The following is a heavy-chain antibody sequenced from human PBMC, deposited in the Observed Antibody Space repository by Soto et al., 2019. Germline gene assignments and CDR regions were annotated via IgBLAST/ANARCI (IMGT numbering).Heavy chain of an antibody. CDR2: TSSYNGNT. CDR3: ARGPRYCSSTSCFSGVTWFDP. Sequence: GAAMKVSWQDAGDTFTSYGISWVRQAPGQGLEWMGWTSSYNGNTNYAQKVQGRVTMTTDTSASTTYMELRSLRSDDTAVYYCARGPRYCSSTSCFSGVTWFDPWG. CDR1: GDTFTSYG. D-gene: IGHD2-2*01. V-gene: IGHV1-18*01. J-gene: IGHJ5*02.